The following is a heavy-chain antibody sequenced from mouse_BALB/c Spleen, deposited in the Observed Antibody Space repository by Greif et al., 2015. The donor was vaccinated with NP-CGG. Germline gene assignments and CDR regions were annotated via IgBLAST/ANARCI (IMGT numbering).Heavy chain of an antibody. J-gene: IGHJ4*01. CDR1: GYSFTSYY. V-gene: IGHV1-66*01. D-gene: IGHD2-2*01. CDR2: IFPGSGNT. Sequence: VQLQQSGPELVKPGASVKISCKASGYSFTSYYIHWVKQRPGQGLEWIGWIFPGSGNTKYNEKFKGKATLTADTSSSTAYMQLSSLTSEDSAVYFCARSFGYGAMDYWGQGTSVTVSS. CDR3: ARSFGYGAMDY.